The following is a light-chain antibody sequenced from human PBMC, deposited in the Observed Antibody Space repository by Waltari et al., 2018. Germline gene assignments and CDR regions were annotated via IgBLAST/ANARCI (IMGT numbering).Light chain of an antibody. CDR3: QQYYDIPLT. CDR2: DAS. V-gene: IGKV1-5*01. J-gene: IGKJ4*01. Sequence: DLPMTQSPSTLSASVGDRVTITCRASQSIRSWLAWYQQKPGQAPNLLIYDASSLESGVPSRFSGSGSGTEFTLTISSLQAEDVALYYCQQYYDIPLTFGGGTKVEIK. CDR1: QSIRSW.